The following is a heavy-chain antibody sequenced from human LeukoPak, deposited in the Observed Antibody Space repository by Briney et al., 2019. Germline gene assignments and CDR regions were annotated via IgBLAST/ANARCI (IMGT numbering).Heavy chain of an antibody. V-gene: IGHV3-48*01. CDR2: ISSSSSTI. J-gene: IGHJ6*03. Sequence: GGSLRLSCAASGFTFSSYSMSWVRQAPGKGLEWVSYISSSSSTIYYANSVKGRFNISRDNAKNSLYLQLNSLRGEDTAVYYCARAPPRYCSGGSCYSGYYYYYYMDVWGKGTTVTVSS. D-gene: IGHD2-15*01. CDR3: ARAPPRYCSGGSCYSGYYYYYYMDV. CDR1: GFTFSSYS.